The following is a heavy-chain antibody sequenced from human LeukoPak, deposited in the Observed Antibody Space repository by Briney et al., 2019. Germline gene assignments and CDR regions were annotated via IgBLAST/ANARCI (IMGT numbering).Heavy chain of an antibody. CDR2: MNPNSGNT. CDR3: ARGLRTTVGYCSSTSCYKFDP. Sequence: GASVKVSCKASGYTFTSYDINWVRQATGQGLEWMGWMNPNSGNTGYAQKFQGRVTITRNTSISTAYMELSSLRSEDTAVYYCARGLRTTVGYCSSTSCYKFDPWGQGTLVTVSS. J-gene: IGHJ5*02. V-gene: IGHV1-8*03. D-gene: IGHD2-2*02. CDR1: GYTFTSYD.